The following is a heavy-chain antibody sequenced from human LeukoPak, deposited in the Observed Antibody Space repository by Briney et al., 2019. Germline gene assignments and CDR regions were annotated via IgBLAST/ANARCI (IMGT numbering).Heavy chain of an antibody. CDR1: GFTFSSYG. CDR2: MNGDGGTI. D-gene: IGHD3-16*02. V-gene: IGHV3-74*01. CDR3: ARAGSYRFDY. Sequence: GRSLRLSCAASGFTFSSYGMHWVRQAPGQGLVWLSRMNGDGGTINYVDSVKGRFTVSRDNAKNTLYLQMNSLGVEDTAIYYCARAGSYRFDYWGPGTQVTVSS. J-gene: IGHJ4*02.